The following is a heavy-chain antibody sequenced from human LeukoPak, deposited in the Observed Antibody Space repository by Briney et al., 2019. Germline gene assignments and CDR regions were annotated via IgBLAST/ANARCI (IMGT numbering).Heavy chain of an antibody. CDR1: GGSISSTNYY. CDR2: IYYSGNS. V-gene: IGHV4-39*01. J-gene: IGHJ4*02. Sequence: SETLSLTCTVSGGSISSTNYYWRWIRQPPGKGLEWIGSIYYSGNSYYKSSLKSRVIISVDTSKNQFSLKLSSVTAADTAVYYCARASVVAGSGLDYWGQGTLVTVSS. D-gene: IGHD6-19*01. CDR3: ARASVVAGSGLDY.